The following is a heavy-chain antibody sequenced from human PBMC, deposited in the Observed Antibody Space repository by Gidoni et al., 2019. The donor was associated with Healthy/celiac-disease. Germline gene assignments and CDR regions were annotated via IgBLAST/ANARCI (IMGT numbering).Heavy chain of an antibody. CDR3: ARARIKGVVVVAAIHFDY. V-gene: IGHV4-34*01. CDR2: INHSGST. D-gene: IGHD2-15*01. CDR1: GGSFSGYY. J-gene: IGHJ4*02. Sequence: QVQLQQWGAGLLKPSETLSLTCAVYGGSFSGYYWSWIRQPPGKGLEWIGEINHSGSTNYNPSLKSRVTISVDTSKNQFSLKLSSVTAADTAVYYCARARIKGVVVVAAIHFDYWGQGTLVTVSS.